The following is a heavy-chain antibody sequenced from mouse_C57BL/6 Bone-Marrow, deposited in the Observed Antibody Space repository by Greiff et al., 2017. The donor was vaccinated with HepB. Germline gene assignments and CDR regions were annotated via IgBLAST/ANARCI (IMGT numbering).Heavy chain of an antibody. CDR2: IRSKSNNYAT. J-gene: IGHJ2*01. D-gene: IGHD1-1*01. V-gene: IGHV10-1*01. CDR1: GFSFNTYA. Sequence: EVQVVESGGGLVQPKGSLKFSCAASGFSFNTYAMNWVRQAPGKGLEWVARIRSKSNNYATYYADSVKDRFTISRDDSESMLYLQMNNLKTENTAMYECVREGPCGSSVDYWGQGTTLTVSS. CDR3: VREGPCGSSVDY.